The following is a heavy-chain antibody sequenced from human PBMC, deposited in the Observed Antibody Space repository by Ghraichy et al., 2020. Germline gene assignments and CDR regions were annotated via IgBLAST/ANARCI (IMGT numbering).Heavy chain of an antibody. D-gene: IGHD1-26*01. Sequence: GGSLRLSCAASGLTFSSYGMYWVRQAPGKGLEWVAVISYDGRNKYYADSVEGRFTISRDNSKNTLYLQMNSLRVEDTAVYYCAKTPYSGTHLDYFDYWGQGTLVTVSS. J-gene: IGHJ4*02. CDR3: AKTPYSGTHLDYFDY. CDR1: GLTFSSYG. CDR2: ISYDGRNK. V-gene: IGHV3-30*18.